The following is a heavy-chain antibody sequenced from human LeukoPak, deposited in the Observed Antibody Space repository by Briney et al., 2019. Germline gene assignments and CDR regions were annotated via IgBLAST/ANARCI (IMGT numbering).Heavy chain of an antibody. D-gene: IGHD6-19*01. J-gene: IGHJ4*02. V-gene: IGHV4-59*01. CDR1: GGSISNYY. Sequence: SETLSLTCTVSGGSISNYYWIWIRQPPGKGLEWIGYIYHTGSTNYNPSLKSRLTISVDTSKNQISLKLSSVTAADTAVYYCAWAYSSAWTDPFDFWGQGTLVTVSS. CDR2: IYHTGST. CDR3: AWAYSSAWTDPFDF.